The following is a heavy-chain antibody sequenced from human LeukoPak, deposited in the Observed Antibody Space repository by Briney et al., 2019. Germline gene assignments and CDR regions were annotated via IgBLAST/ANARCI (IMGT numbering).Heavy chain of an antibody. J-gene: IGHJ4*02. Sequence: QSGPTLVNPAQTLTLTCTFSGVSLSTSGMCVSWIRQPPGKALEWLARIDWDDDKYYSTSLKTRLTISKDTSKNQVVLTMTNMDPVDTATYYCARIQLSRTVRGVIEGFDYWGQGTLVTVSS. CDR3: ARIQLSRTVRGVIEGFDY. CDR1: GVSLSTSGMC. V-gene: IGHV2-70*11. CDR2: IDWDDDK. D-gene: IGHD3-10*01.